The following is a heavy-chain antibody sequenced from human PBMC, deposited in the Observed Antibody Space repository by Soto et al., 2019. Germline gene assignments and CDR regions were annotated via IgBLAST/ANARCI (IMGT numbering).Heavy chain of an antibody. V-gene: IGHV3-43*01. CDR3: AKATSGIFGVVIKRLDYYGMDV. CDR2: ISWDGGST. J-gene: IGHJ6*02. CDR1: GFTFDDYT. Sequence: GGSLRLSCAASGFTFDDYTMHWVRQAPGKGLEWVSLISWDGGSTYYADSVKGRFTISRDNSKNSLYLQMNSLRTEDTALYYCAKATSGIFGVVIKRLDYYGMDVWGQGTTVTVSS. D-gene: IGHD3-3*01.